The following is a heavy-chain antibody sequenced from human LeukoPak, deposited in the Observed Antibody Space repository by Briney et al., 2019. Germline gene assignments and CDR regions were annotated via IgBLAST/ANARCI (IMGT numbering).Heavy chain of an antibody. CDR3: ARDQGGSGSYVHDY. Sequence: ASVKVSCKVSGYTLTELSMHWVRQAPGQGREWMGWINPKSGGTSYAQKFQGRVTMTRDTSISTVYMELSRLRSDDTAVYYCARDQGGSGSYVHDYWGQGTLVTVSS. CDR2: INPKSGGT. CDR1: GYTLTELS. J-gene: IGHJ4*02. V-gene: IGHV1-2*02. D-gene: IGHD3-10*01.